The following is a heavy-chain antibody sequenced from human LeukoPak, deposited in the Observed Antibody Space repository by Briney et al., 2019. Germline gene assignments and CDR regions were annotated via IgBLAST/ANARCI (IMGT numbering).Heavy chain of an antibody. CDR3: ARVLDYYDSSAYPDAFDI. V-gene: IGHV3-7*04. CDR1: GFTFSSYW. J-gene: IGHJ3*02. Sequence: GGSLRLSCAASGFTFSSYWMSWVRQAPGKGLEWVANIKQDGSEKYYVDSVKGRFTISRDNAKNSLYLQMNSLRAEDTAVYYCARVLDYYDSSAYPDAFDIWGQGTMVTVSS. D-gene: IGHD3-22*01. CDR2: IKQDGSEK.